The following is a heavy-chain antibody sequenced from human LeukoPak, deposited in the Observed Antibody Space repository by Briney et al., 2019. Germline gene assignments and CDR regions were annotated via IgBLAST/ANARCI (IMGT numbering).Heavy chain of an antibody. J-gene: IGHJ5*02. CDR2: INHSGST. Sequence: GSLRLSCAASGFSLSTYWMSWVRQPPGKGLEWIGEINHSGSTNYNPSLKSRVTISVDTSKNQFSLKLSSVTAADTAVYYCARKGPAVGATSWFDPWGQGTLVTVSS. V-gene: IGHV4-4*02. CDR1: GFSLSTYW. CDR3: ARKGPAVGATSWFDP. D-gene: IGHD1-26*01.